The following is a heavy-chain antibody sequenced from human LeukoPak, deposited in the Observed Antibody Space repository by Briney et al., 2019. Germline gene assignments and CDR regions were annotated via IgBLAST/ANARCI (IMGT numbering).Heavy chain of an antibody. CDR3: ARESLGYCSGSTCYYFYTDF. CDR2: ISGSSNTI. CDR1: GFAFSSYS. D-gene: IGHD2-15*01. J-gene: IGHJ6*03. V-gene: IGHV3-48*04. Sequence: GGSLRLSCAASGFAFSSYSMNWVRQAPGKGLEWLSYISGSSNTIYYADSVKGRFTISRDNAKNSQYLQMNSLRAEDTAVYYCARESLGYCSGSTCYYFYTDFWGKGTTVTVSS.